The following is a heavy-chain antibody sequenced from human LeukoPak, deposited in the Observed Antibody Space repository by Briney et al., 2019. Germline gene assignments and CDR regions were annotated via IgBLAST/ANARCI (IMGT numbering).Heavy chain of an antibody. CDR2: INPNSGGT. D-gene: IGHD6-13*01. V-gene: IGHV1-2*02. J-gene: IGHJ4*02. CDR3: ARDLSIASVSSNNY. CDR1: GYTLSSYY. Sequence: GASVKVSCKASGYTLSSYYFHWVRQAPGQGLEWMGWINPNSGGTNYAQKFQGRVTMTRDTSIRTAYMELSRLRSDDTAVYYCARDLSIASVSSNNYWGQGTLVTVSS.